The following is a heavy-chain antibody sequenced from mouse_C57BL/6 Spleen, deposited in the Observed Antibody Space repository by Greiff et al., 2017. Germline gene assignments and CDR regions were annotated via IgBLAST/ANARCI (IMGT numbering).Heavy chain of an antibody. D-gene: IGHD2-3*01. J-gene: IGHJ3*01. V-gene: IGHV1-53*01. CDR2: INPSNGGT. Sequence: QVQLQQPGTELVKPGASVKLSCKASGYTFASYWMPWVKQRPGQGLEWIGNINPSNGGTNYNEKFNSKATLTVGKSSSTADMQLSSLTSEDSAVYYCARGYDGYPAWFAYWGQGTLVTVSA. CDR3: ARGYDGYPAWFAY. CDR1: GYTFASYW.